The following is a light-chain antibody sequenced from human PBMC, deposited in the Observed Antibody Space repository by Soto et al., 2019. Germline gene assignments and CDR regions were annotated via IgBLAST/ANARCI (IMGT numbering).Light chain of an antibody. J-gene: IGKJ2*01. CDR1: QTLSSSY. CDR2: AAS. CDR3: QQYSNSPYT. V-gene: IGKV3-20*01. Sequence: EVVLTQSPGTLSFSPGQRAILSCRASQTLSSSYLAWYQRKPGQPPRLLIFAASTRATGIPDRVSGSRSGTVFTRTVIRLDPADFAVYYCQQYSNSPYTFGHGTKLEI.